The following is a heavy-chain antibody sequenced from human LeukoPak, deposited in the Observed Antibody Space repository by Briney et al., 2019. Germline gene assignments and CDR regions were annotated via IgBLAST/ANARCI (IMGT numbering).Heavy chain of an antibody. CDR1: GYTFTSYD. J-gene: IGHJ6*03. Sequence: GASVKVSCKASGYTFTSYDINWVRQATGQGLEWMGWMNPNSGNTGYAQKFQGRVTMTRNTSISTAYMELSSLRSEDTAVYYCARGKRGSVTMVREVYYYYMDVWGKGTTVTVSS. CDR2: MNPNSGNT. D-gene: IGHD3-10*01. CDR3: ARGKRGSVTMVREVYYYYMDV. V-gene: IGHV1-8*01.